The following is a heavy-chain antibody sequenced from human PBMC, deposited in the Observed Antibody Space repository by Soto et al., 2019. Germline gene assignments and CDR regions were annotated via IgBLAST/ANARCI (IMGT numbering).Heavy chain of an antibody. D-gene: IGHD4-17*01. CDR3: ASTDYGDYVFDY. V-gene: IGHV1-69*02. CDR1: GGTFCSYT. CDR2: IIPILGIA. J-gene: IGHJ4*02. Sequence: QVQLVQSGAEVKKPGSSVKVSCKASGGTFCSYTISWVRQAPGQGLEWMGRIIPILGIANYAQKFQGRVTITADKSTSTAYMELSSLRSEDTAVYYCASTDYGDYVFDYWGQGTLVTVSS.